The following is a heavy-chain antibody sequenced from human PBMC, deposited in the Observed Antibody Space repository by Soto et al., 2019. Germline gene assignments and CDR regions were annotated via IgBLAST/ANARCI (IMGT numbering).Heavy chain of an antibody. V-gene: IGHV2-5*01. J-gene: IGHJ4*02. D-gene: IGHD3-10*01. Sequence: SVPRLVNPTQTLTLTCTVSGFSLSARGVGVGWIRQPPGKALEWLGIIYWNDDKGYSPSLKTRLTITKDTSKNQVVLTMTNMDPVDTATYYCAHRPRGGDYCSGSYYLYCDGRGQGALVTV. CDR2: IYWNDDK. CDR3: AHRPRGGDYCSGSYYLYCDG. CDR1: GFSLSARGVG.